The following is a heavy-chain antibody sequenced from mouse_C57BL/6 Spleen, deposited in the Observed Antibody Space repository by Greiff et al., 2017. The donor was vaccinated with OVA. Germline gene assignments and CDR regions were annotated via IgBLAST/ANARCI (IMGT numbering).Heavy chain of an antibody. V-gene: IGHV1-80*01. Sequence: QVQLQQSGAELVKPGASVKISCKASGYAFSSYWMNWVKQRPGKGLEWIGQIYPGDGDTNYNGKFKGKATLTADKSSSTAYMQLSSLTSEDSAVSFCARFTTVVAPDYWGQGTTLTVSS. D-gene: IGHD1-1*01. CDR2: IYPGDGDT. CDR3: ARFTTVVAPDY. CDR1: GYAFSSYW. J-gene: IGHJ2*01.